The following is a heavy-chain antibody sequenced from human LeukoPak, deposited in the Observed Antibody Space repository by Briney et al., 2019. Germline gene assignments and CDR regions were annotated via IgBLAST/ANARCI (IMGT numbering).Heavy chain of an antibody. Sequence: GGSLRLSCAASGFTFSSYAMHWVRQALGKGLEWVAGISSGGSNKYHAESVKGRFTLSRDNSKNTVYLQMNSLRDEDTAIYYCASTYTSGWSKPFDYWGQGTLVTVSS. D-gene: IGHD6-19*01. CDR3: ASTYTSGWSKPFDY. CDR1: GFTFSSYA. J-gene: IGHJ4*02. V-gene: IGHV3-30*01. CDR2: ISSGGSNK.